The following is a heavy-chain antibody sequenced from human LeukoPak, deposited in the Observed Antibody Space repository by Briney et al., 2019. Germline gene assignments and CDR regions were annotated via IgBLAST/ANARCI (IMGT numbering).Heavy chain of an antibody. D-gene: IGHD3-9*01. CDR3: ARGDILTGYHYDAFDI. CDR2: ISSSGSTI. Sequence: EGSLRLSCVASGFTFSSYEMNWVRQAPGKGLEWVSYISSSGSTIYYADSVKGRFTISRDNAKNSLYLQMNSLRAEDTAVYYCARGDILTGYHYDAFDIWGQGTMVTVSS. J-gene: IGHJ3*02. CDR1: GFTFSSYE. V-gene: IGHV3-48*03.